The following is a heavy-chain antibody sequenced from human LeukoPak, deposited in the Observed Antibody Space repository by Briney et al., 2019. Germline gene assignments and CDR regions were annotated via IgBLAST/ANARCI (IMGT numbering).Heavy chain of an antibody. Sequence: GGSLRLSCVDSGFTFSRYWMSWVRQAPGKGLEWVANIKQDGSERYYVDSVKGRFTISRDNAKNSLYLQMNSLRAEDTAVYYCARDLAYCDFGYFDYWGQGTLVTVSS. V-gene: IGHV3-7*01. D-gene: IGHD3-3*01. J-gene: IGHJ4*02. CDR2: IKQDGSER. CDR3: ARDLAYCDFGYFDY. CDR1: GFTFSRYW.